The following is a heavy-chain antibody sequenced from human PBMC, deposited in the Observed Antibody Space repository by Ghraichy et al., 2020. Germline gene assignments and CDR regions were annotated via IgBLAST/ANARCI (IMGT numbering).Heavy chain of an antibody. J-gene: IGHJ6*02. CDR2: IYTSGST. Sequence: SQTLSLTCTVTGGSISSYYWSWIRQPAGKGLEWIGRIYTSGSTNYNPSLKSRVTMSVDTSKNQFSLKLSSVTAADTAVYYCARDAPTLNLYYYYGMDVWGQGTTVTVSS. D-gene: IGHD5-24*01. CDR3: ARDAPTLNLYYYYGMDV. V-gene: IGHV4-4*07. CDR1: GGSISSYY.